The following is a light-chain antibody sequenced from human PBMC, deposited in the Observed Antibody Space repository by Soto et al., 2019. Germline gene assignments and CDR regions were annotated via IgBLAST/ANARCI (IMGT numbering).Light chain of an antibody. J-gene: IGLJ2*01. V-gene: IGLV2-14*01. Sequence: QSALTQPASVSGSPGQSITISCTGTTSDVGGYNFVSWYQQHSGKAPKLMIYDVSDRPSGVSNRFSGSKSGNTASLNISGLQAADEADYYCSSYTTSSTVVVGGGTKLTVL. CDR1: TSDVGGYNF. CDR3: SSYTTSSTVV. CDR2: DVS.